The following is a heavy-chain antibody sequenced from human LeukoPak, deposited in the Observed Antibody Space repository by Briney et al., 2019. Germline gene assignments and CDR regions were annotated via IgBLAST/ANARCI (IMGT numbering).Heavy chain of an antibody. D-gene: IGHD2-15*01. CDR1: GYTFTGYL. CDR2: INANSGGT. J-gene: IGHJ4*02. V-gene: IGHV1-2*06. Sequence: ASVKVSCKASGYTFTGYLMHWVRQAPGQGLEWMGRINANSGGTRYAQNFQGRVTMTRDISISTAYMELSKLRSDDTAVYYCARELPGIVLVVDATIQEDTYYFDSWGQGAPVTVSS. CDR3: ARELPGIVLVVDATIQEDTYYFDS.